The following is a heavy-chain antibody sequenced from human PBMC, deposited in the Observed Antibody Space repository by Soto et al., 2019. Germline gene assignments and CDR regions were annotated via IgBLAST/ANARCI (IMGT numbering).Heavy chain of an antibody. V-gene: IGHV3-23*01. CDR1: GFIFSSYG. CDR3: ARDREYGSSSIDY. J-gene: IGHJ4*02. CDR2: ISGSGGST. D-gene: IGHD2-15*01. Sequence: GESLRLSCAGSGFIFSSYGMSWVRQAPGKGLEWVSVISGSGGSTKYADSVKGRFSISRDNSKNTLYLQMNSLRAEDTAVYYCARDREYGSSSIDYWGQGALVTVSS.